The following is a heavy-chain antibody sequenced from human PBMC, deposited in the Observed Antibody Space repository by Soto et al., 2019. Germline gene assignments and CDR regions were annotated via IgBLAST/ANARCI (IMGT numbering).Heavy chain of an antibody. CDR3: ARRYGDCFDY. V-gene: IGHV4-4*09. CDR2: TYDSGSA. J-gene: IGHJ4*02. CDR1: GASIGTYY. D-gene: IGHD4-17*01. Sequence: PSETLSLTCPVSGASIGTYYWTWIRQPPGKGLEWVGDTYDSGSANYNPSLKSRLTISIDTSKNQFSLKLSSVTAADTAVYYCARRYGDCFDYWGQGTLVTVSS.